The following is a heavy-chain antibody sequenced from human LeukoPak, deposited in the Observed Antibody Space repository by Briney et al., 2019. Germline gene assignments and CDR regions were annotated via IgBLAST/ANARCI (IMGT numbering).Heavy chain of an antibody. V-gene: IGHV3-30*18. CDR2: ISYDGSNK. CDR3: AKEELRFLEWLAYPNYYYYGMDV. Sequence: GSLRLSCAASGFTFSSYGMHWVRQAPGKGLEWVAVISYDGSNKYYADSVKGRFTISRDNSKNTLYLQMNSLRAEDTAVYYCAKEELRFLEWLAYPNYYYYGMDVWGQGTTVTVSS. CDR1: GFTFSSYG. J-gene: IGHJ6*02. D-gene: IGHD3-3*01.